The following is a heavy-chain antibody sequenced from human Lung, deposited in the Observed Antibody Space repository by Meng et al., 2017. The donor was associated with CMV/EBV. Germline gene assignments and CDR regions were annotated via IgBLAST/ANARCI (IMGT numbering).Heavy chain of an antibody. D-gene: IGHD2-2*01. CDR1: GYTFTGYY. Sequence: ASVKVSCKASGYTFTGYYMHWVRQAPGQGLEWMGWINPNSGGTNYAQKFQGRVTMTRDTSISTAYMELSRLRSDDTAVYYCARRQYQLVGLAAFDIWGQGTMVXVSS. V-gene: IGHV1-2*02. CDR3: ARRQYQLVGLAAFDI. J-gene: IGHJ3*02. CDR2: INPNSGGT.